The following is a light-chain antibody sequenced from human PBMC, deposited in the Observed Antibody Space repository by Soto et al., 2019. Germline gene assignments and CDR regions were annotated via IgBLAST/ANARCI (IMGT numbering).Light chain of an antibody. J-gene: IGKJ2*01. Sequence: EIVMTQSPATLSVSPGERATLSCRASQSVSKNLAWYQQKPGQAPRLLMFGASTRPTGVPARISGSGSGTVFTLTSSSLQSEDFAAYYCQQYSRWPPTFGQGTKLAI. V-gene: IGKV3-15*01. CDR1: QSVSKN. CDR2: GAS. CDR3: QQYSRWPPT.